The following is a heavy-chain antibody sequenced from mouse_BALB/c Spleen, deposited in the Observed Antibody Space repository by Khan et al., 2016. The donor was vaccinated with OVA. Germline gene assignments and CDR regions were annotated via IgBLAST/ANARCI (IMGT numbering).Heavy chain of an antibody. CDR2: INPHIGET. Sequence: VQLKQSGPELVRPGASVKISCKASGYSFTGYFMNWVMQSHGKSLEWIGRINPHIGETFYNQRFKDKATLTVDASSRTAHLELRSLASEASAVCYSTRIYRSDFDYWGQGTTLTVSS. D-gene: IGHD1-1*01. CDR3: TRIYRSDFDY. CDR1: GYSFTGYF. V-gene: IGHV1-20*02. J-gene: IGHJ2*01.